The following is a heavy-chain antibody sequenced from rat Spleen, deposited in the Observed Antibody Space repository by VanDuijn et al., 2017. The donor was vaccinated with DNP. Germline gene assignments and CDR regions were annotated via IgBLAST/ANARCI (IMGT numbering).Heavy chain of an antibody. CDR3: TRGGTYYFDY. Sequence: EVQLVESGGGLVQPGRSLKLSCAASGLTFTNYDMVWVRQAPTKGLEWVATITTSGGATYYRDSVKGRFTVSRDDATSTLYLQMDSLRSEDTATYYCTRGGTYYFDYWGQGVMVTVSS. CDR2: ITTSGGAT. V-gene: IGHV5-25*01. J-gene: IGHJ2*01. CDR1: GLTFTNYD.